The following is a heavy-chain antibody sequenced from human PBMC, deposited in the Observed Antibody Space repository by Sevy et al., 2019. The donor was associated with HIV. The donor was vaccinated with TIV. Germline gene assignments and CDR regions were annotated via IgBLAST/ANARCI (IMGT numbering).Heavy chain of an antibody. CDR1: GYKFINYG. CDR2: ISAYNGDT. CDR3: ARPRLGISVPTRGGSDI. D-gene: IGHD6-19*01. Sequence: ASVKVSCKASGYKFINYGISWVRQAPGQGLQWMGWISAYNGDTNYAQKLQGRVTMTTDTSTNTAYMELRTLRSDDTAVYFCARPRLGISVPTRGGSDIWGQGTMVTVSS. J-gene: IGHJ3*02. V-gene: IGHV1-18*01.